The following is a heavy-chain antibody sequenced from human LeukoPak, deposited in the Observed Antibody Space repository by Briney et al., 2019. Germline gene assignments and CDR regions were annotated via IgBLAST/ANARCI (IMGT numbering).Heavy chain of an antibody. V-gene: IGHV3-23*01. J-gene: IGHJ3*02. CDR3: AKNGVSDSSRGDDAFDI. CDR2: ISGGGGST. CDR1: GFTFSIYA. D-gene: IGHD6-19*01. Sequence: PGGSLRLSCAASGFTFSIYAMTWVRQAPGKGLEWVSAISGGGGSTYYADSVKGRFTISRDNSKNTLYLQMNSLRAEDTAVYYCAKNGVSDSSRGDDAFDIWGQGTMVTVSS.